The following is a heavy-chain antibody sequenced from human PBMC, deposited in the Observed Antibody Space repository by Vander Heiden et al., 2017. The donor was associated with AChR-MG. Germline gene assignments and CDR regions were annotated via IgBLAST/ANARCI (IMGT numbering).Heavy chain of an antibody. CDR3: AKAPTYYYDSSGYYYFDF. Sequence: EVQLVESGGGLVQPGRSLRLSCAASGFAFDDYAMHWVRQGPGKGLEWVSGISWNSGNIDYADSVKGRFTISRDNAKNSLYLQMNSLRAEDTALYYCAKAPTYYYDSSGYYYFDFWGQGTLVTVSS. D-gene: IGHD3-22*01. V-gene: IGHV3-9*01. J-gene: IGHJ4*02. CDR2: ISWNSGNI. CDR1: GFAFDDYA.